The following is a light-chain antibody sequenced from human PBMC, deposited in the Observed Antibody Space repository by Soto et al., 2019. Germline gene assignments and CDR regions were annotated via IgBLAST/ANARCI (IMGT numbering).Light chain of an antibody. CDR3: QQYNNLPPT. J-gene: IGKJ1*01. V-gene: IGKV3-15*01. CDR1: QSISAN. Sequence: EIVMTQSPATLSVSPGDRATLSCRASQSISANLAWYQQTPGQAPRLLIYSASRRPTDIPVRFSGSGSGAEFTLTISSLQSEDFAIYYCQQYNNLPPTFGQGTKVDIK. CDR2: SAS.